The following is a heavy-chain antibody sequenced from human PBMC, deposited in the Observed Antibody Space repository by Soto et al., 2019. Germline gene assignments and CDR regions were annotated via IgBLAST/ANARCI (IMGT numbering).Heavy chain of an antibody. CDR3: AREGSTIIVVDEGFFDY. V-gene: IGHV3-48*01. J-gene: IGHJ4*02. D-gene: IGHD3-22*01. CDR2: ISSSSSTV. CDR1: GFTFSSYS. Sequence: PGGSLRLSCAASGFTFSSYSMNWVRQAPGKGLEWVSYISSSSSTVYYADSVKGRFTISRDNAKNSLYLQMNGLRAEDTAVYYCAREGSTIIVVDEGFFDYWGQGTLVTVSS.